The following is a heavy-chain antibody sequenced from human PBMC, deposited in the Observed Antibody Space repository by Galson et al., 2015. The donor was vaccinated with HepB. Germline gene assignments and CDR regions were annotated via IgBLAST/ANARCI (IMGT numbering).Heavy chain of an antibody. CDR3: AKTGTVWGLFDP. V-gene: IGHV3-30*02. Sequence: SLRLSCAASGFTFSSYGMHWVRQAPGKGLEWVAFIRYDRSNKYYADSVKGRFTISRDNSKNTLYLQMNSLRAEDTAVYYCAKTGTVWGLFDPWGQGTLVTVSS. D-gene: IGHD4-17*01. CDR1: GFTFSSYG. J-gene: IGHJ5*02. CDR2: IRYDRSNK.